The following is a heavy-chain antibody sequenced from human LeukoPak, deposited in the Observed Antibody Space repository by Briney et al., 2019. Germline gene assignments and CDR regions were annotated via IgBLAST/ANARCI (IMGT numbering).Heavy chain of an antibody. CDR3: ARDHPNKRFDN. CDR2: ISPYNGNT. J-gene: IGHJ4*02. D-gene: IGHD1/OR15-1a*01. Sequence: ASVKVSCKASGYTFTTYAITWVRQAPGQGLEWMGWISPYNGNTNYAQKLQDRVTMTTDTSTSTAYMELRSLRSDDTAVYYCARDHPNKRFDNWGQGTLVTVSS. CDR1: GYTFTTYA. V-gene: IGHV1-18*01.